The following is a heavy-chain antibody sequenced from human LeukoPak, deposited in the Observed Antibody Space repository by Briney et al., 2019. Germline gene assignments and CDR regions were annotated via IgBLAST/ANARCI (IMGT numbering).Heavy chain of an antibody. D-gene: IGHD3-3*01. CDR1: GYTFTGYY. CDR3: ARTRHDFWSGYSTYYFDY. J-gene: IGHJ4*02. V-gene: IGHV1-2*02. CDR2: INPNSGGT. Sequence: ASVKVSCKASGYTFTGYYMHWVRQAPGQGLEWMGWINPNSGGTNYAQKFQGRVTMTRDTSISTAYMELSRLRSDDTAVYYCARTRHDFWSGYSTYYFDYWGQGTLVTVSS.